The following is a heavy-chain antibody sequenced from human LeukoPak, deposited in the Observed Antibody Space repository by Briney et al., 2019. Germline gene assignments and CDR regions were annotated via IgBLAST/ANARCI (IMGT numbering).Heavy chain of an antibody. CDR1: GGSLSSYY. V-gene: IGHV4-59*01. CDR3: AREGRHWYFDL. CDR2: IYYSGST. Sequence: PSETLSLTCTVSGGSLSSYYWSWIRQPPGKGLEWIGYIYYSGSTNYNPSLKSRVTISVDTSKNQFSLKLSSVTAADTAVYYCAREGRHWYFDLWGRGTLVTVSS. J-gene: IGHJ2*01.